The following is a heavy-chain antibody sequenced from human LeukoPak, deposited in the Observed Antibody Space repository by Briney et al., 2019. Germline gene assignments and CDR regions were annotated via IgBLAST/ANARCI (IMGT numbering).Heavy chain of an antibody. J-gene: IGHJ5*02. CDR1: GGSLSSYY. D-gene: IGHD6-19*01. CDR2: IYYSGST. CDR3: ARGSSGWYWFDP. Sequence: SETLSLTCTVSGGSLSSYYWSWIRQPPGKGLEWIGYIYYSGSTNYNPSLKSRVTISVDTSKNQFSLKLSSVTAADTAVYYCARGSSGWYWFDPWGQGTLVTVSS. V-gene: IGHV4-59*01.